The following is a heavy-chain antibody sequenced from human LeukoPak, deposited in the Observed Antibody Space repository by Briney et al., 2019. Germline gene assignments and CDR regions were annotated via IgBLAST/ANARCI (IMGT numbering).Heavy chain of an antibody. CDR2: INPSDSDT. CDR3: ARAWNFDY. CDR1: GYIFTNYW. D-gene: IGHD1-1*01. J-gene: IGHJ4*02. V-gene: IGHV5-51*01. Sequence: GESLKSSRKGAGYIFTNYWIAWVRQMPGRGLEWMVIINPSDSDTRYSPSFQGQVTISADKSISTAYLQWSSLKASDSAMYYCARAWNFDYRGQGTPVTVSS.